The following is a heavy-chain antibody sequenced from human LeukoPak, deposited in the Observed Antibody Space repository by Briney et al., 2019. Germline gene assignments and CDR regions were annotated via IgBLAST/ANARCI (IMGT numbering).Heavy chain of an antibody. Sequence: GRSLRLSCAASGFTFSSYGMQWVRQARGKGLEGVAVIWYDGSNKYYADCVKGRFNISRDNSKNTLYLQMKSLRAEDRAVDYCARAGYSGMDGCGQGTTVTASS. CDR3: ARAGYSGMDG. J-gene: IGHJ6*02. V-gene: IGHV3-33*01. CDR1: GFTFSSYG. CDR2: IWYDGSNK.